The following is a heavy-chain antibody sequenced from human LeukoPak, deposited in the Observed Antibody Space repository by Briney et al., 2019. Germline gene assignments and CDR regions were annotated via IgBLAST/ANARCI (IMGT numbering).Heavy chain of an antibody. J-gene: IGHJ4*02. D-gene: IGHD7-27*01. V-gene: IGHV4-38-2*02. CDR1: GYSISSGYH. Sequence: SETLSLTCVVSGYSISSGYHWGWIRQPPGKGLEWIGSVYRSGTTYYDPSFKSRVTISVDTSKNQISLKVRSVTAADTAMYYCARENWVFDYWGQGNQVTVSS. CDR3: ARENWVFDY. CDR2: VYRSGTT.